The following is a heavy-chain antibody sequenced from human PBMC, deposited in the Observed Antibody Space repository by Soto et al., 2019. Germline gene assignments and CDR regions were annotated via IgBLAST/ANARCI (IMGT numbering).Heavy chain of an antibody. J-gene: IGHJ4*02. Sequence: QVVLQESGPGLVKPSETLSLTCSVSGRSISSYYWSWVRQPPGKGLEWIGYIYDNGITSQNPSLKSRVTLSAGASQNQFSLKLPSVTGADTAVYYCARTYDSEGDANEFDSWGQGILVTVTS. CDR1: GRSISSYY. V-gene: IGHV4-59*12. CDR3: ARTYDSEGDANEFDS. D-gene: IGHD3-22*01. CDR2: IYDNGIT.